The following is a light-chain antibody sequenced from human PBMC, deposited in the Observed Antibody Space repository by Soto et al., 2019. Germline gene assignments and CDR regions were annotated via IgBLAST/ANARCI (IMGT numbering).Light chain of an antibody. J-gene: IGKJ1*01. V-gene: IGKV3-15*01. CDR1: QSVSSN. CDR2: GAS. Sequence: EIVMTQSPATLSVSPGERATLSCRASQSVSSNLAWYQQTPGQAPRLLMYGASTRAPGIPARFSGSGSGTEFTLTISSLQSEDFAVYYCQQYDNWPRTFGQGTKVEIK. CDR3: QQYDNWPRT.